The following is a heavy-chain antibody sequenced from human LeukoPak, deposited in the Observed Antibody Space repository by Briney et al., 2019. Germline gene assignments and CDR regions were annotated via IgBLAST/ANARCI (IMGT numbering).Heavy chain of an antibody. Sequence: RPSETLSLTCTVSGGSITSNFYYLGWIRQPPGKGLEWIGSLYYTGSTYYNLSLKSRVTISVDTSKNQFSLNLTSVTAADTAVYYCARDRYIMYAVDIWGEGTMIAVSS. V-gene: IGHV4-39*02. CDR3: ARDRYIMYAVDI. D-gene: IGHD5/OR15-5a*01. CDR2: LYYTGST. CDR1: GGSITSNFYY. J-gene: IGHJ3*02.